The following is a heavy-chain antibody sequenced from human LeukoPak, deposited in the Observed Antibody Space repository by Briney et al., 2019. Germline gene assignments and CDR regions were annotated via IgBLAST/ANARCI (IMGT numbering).Heavy chain of an antibody. CDR2: IYNSGST. Sequence: SETLSLTCAVSGSSISSGYYWGWIRQPPGKGLEWIGSIYNSGSTYYNPSLRSRVTISIDTSKNQFSLKLSSVTAADTAVYYRARNNTRTVSRGSSPRRANAFDIWGQGTMVTVSS. J-gene: IGHJ3*02. CDR3: ARNNTRTVSRGSSPRRANAFDI. D-gene: IGHD6-13*01. V-gene: IGHV4-38-2*01. CDR1: GSSISSGYY.